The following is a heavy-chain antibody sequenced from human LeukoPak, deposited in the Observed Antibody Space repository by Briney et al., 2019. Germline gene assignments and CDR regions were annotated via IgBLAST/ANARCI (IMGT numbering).Heavy chain of an antibody. J-gene: IGHJ4*02. Sequence: GGSLRLSCAASGFTVSSNYMSWVRQAPAKGLELVSVIYSGGSTYYADSVKGRFTISRDNSKNTLYLQMNSLRAEDTAVYYCARDHSGSYFDYWGQGTLVTVSS. CDR3: ARDHSGSYFDY. D-gene: IGHD1-26*01. CDR1: GFTVSSNY. CDR2: IYSGGST. V-gene: IGHV3-66*01.